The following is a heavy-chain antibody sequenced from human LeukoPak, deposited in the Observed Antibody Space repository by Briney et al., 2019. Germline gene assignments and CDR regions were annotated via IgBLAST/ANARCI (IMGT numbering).Heavy chain of an antibody. CDR1: GFTFSSYS. Sequence: GGSLRLSCAASGFTFSSYSMNWVRQAPGKGLEWVAVISYDGSNNYYADSVKGRFTISRDNSKNTLYLQMNSLRAEDTAVYYCTYRSYGSYWGQGTLVTVSS. CDR2: ISYDGSNN. J-gene: IGHJ4*02. CDR3: TYRSYGSY. D-gene: IGHD3-16*01. V-gene: IGHV3-30*03.